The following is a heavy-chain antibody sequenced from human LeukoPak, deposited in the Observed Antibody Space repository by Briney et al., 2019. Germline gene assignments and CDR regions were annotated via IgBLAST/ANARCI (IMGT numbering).Heavy chain of an antibody. CDR1: GYTFTSYG. J-gene: IGHJ6*02. D-gene: IGHD6-13*01. CDR2: ISAYNGNT. Sequence: ASVKVSCKASGYTFTSYGISWVRQAPGQGLEWMGWISAYNGNTNYAQKLQGRVTMTTDTSTSTAYMELRSLRSDDTAVYYCARDTGVSSSWYRAYYYYGMDVWGQGTTVTVSS. CDR3: ARDTGVSSSWYRAYYYYGMDV. V-gene: IGHV1-18*01.